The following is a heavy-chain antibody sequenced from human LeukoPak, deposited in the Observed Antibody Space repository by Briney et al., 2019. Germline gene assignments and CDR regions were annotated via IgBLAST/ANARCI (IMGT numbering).Heavy chain of an antibody. Sequence: SETLSLTCTVSGGSISGQYLSWIRQPPGKGLEWIGEIYYSGGTKYNASLERRVTISLDTSKNQFSLRLTSMTTADTAVYYCARSSEYYFGRWGQGTLVTVSS. CDR3: ARSSEYYFGR. CDR1: GGSISGQY. V-gene: IGHV4-59*11. J-gene: IGHJ4*02. D-gene: IGHD2/OR15-2a*01. CDR2: IYYSGGT.